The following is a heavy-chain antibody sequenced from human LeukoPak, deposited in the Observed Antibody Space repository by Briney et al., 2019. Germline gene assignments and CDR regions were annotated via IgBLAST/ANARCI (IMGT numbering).Heavy chain of an antibody. J-gene: IGHJ4*02. CDR2: INAGNGNT. Sequence: ASVKVSCKASGYTFTSYAIHWVRQAPGQRLEWMGWINAGNGNTKYSQKFQGRVTITRDTSASTDYMELSSLRSEDTAVYYCARGYCGGGSCYWGMAYWGQGTLVTASS. CDR3: ARGYCGGGSCYWGMAY. V-gene: IGHV1-3*01. D-gene: IGHD2-15*01. CDR1: GYTFTSYA.